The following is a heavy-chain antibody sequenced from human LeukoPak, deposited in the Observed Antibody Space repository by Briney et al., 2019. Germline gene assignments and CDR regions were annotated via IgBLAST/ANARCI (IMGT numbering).Heavy chain of an antibody. CDR2: IYTSGST. CDR3: ARERLGDSGYDSDRGESYYYMDV. V-gene: IGHV4-61*02. D-gene: IGHD5-12*01. Sequence: SETLSLTCTVSGGSLNSGSYYWSWIRQPAGKGLEWIGRIYTSGSTNYNPSLKSRVTISVDTSKNQFSLKLSSVTAADTAVYYCARERLGDSGYDSDRGESYYYMDVWGKGTTVTVSS. CDR1: GGSLNSGSYY. J-gene: IGHJ6*03.